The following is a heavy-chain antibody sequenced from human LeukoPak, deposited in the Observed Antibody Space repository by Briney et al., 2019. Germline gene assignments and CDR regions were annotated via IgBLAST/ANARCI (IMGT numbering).Heavy chain of an antibody. CDR2: ISGSGDTT. J-gene: IGHJ4*02. Sequence: PGGSLRLSCAASGFTFSSYAMNWVRQAPGQGLEWVSFISGSGDTTYYADSVKGRFTISRDSSKNTLYLQMNSLRAEDTAVYYFAKSRGESRGASNYWGQGTLVTVSS. CDR1: GFTFSSYA. CDR3: AKSRGESRGASNY. V-gene: IGHV3-23*01. D-gene: IGHD1-26*01.